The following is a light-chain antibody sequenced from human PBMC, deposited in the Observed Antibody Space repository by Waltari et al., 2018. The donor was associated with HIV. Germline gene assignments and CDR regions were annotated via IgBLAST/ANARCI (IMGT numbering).Light chain of an antibody. J-gene: IGKJ2*01. CDR1: QSLFYTSDNKNF. CDR2: WSS. CDR3: QQYFSVPYT. V-gene: IGKV4-1*01. Sequence: DVVMTQSPDSLAVSLGERATLNCKSNQSLFYTSDNKNFLAWYQPKAGQRPSLLIYWSSTRTSGVPDRFSGSGSETDFTLTTTSLQAEDVAIDVCQQYFSVPYTFGQGTKLEIK.